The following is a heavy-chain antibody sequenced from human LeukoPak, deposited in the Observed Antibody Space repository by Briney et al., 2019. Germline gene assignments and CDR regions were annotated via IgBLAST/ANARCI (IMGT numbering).Heavy chain of an antibody. CDR3: ARYSSSWYGGFDI. V-gene: IGHV3-23*01. Sequence: GGSLRLSCAASGFTFSNYAMTWVRQAPGKGLEWVSTISGSGGSTYYADSGKGRFTISRDNSKNTLYLQMNSLRAEDTAVYYCARYSSSWYGGFDIWGQGTMVTVSS. J-gene: IGHJ3*02. CDR2: ISGSGGST. D-gene: IGHD6-13*01. CDR1: GFTFSNYA.